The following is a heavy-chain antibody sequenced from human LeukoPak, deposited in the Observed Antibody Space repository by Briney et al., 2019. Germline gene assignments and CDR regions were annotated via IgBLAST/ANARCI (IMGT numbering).Heavy chain of an antibody. V-gene: IGHV1-46*01. CDR2: INPSGGST. J-gene: IGHJ4*02. CDR3: ARDRMDLVVPAAMDLDY. D-gene: IGHD2-2*01. CDR1: GYTFTSYY. Sequence: GASVKVSCKASGYTFTSYYMHWVRQAPGQGLEWMGIINPSGGSTNYAQKFQGRVTMTRDTSTSTVYMELSSLRSEDTAVYYCARDRMDLVVPAAMDLDYWGQGTLVTVSS.